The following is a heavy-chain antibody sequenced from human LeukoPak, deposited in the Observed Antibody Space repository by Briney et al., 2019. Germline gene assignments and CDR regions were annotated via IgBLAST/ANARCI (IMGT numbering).Heavy chain of an antibody. CDR1: GVSIGSTHYY. CDR3: ARHMSVSYDAFDL. J-gene: IGHJ3*01. Sequence: PSQTLSLTCTVSGVSIGSTHYYWSWIRQPPGKGLEWIAYVYYTGRTLYNPSLESRVTISVDTSKTQISLKLTSVTAADTAVYYCARHMSVSYDAFDLWGRGTPVTVSS. D-gene: IGHD3-10*01. CDR2: VYYTGRT. V-gene: IGHV4-61*05.